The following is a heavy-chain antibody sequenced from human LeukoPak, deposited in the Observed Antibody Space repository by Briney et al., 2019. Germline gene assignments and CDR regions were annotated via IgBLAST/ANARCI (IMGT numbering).Heavy chain of an antibody. CDR1: GYSFTNYW. D-gene: IGHD6-19*01. J-gene: IGHJ4*02. Sequence: GESLKISCKGSGYSFTNYWIGWVRQMPGKGLEWIGIIYPGDSDTRYSPSFQGQVTISADKSISIAYLQWSSLKASDTAMYYCARAERGQWLVTLDYWGQGTLVTVSS. V-gene: IGHV5-51*01. CDR3: ARAERGQWLVTLDY. CDR2: IYPGDSDT.